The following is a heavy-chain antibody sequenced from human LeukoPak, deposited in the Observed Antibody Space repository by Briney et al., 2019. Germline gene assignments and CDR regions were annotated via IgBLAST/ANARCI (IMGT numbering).Heavy chain of an antibody. D-gene: IGHD6-19*01. V-gene: IGHV1-46*01. CDR3: TRDPPYSSVARRFDY. Sequence: ASVKVSCKASGYSFTSYYIHWVRQAPGQGLEWMGIINPSGGSTCYAQRFQGRVTMTTDTSTSTVYMELSSMKSEDTAVYYCTRDPPYSSVARRFDYWGQGTLVTVSS. CDR2: INPSGGST. J-gene: IGHJ4*02. CDR1: GYSFTSYY.